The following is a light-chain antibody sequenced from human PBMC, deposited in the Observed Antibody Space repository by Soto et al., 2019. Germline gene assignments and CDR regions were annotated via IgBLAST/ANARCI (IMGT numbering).Light chain of an antibody. J-gene: IGLJ3*02. V-gene: IGLV2-14*01. CDR1: ISDIGGHNY. CDR3: SSKTSSTPWV. Sequence: QSALTQPASVSGSPGQSITISCTGTISDIGGHNYVSWYQQHPGKAPKLIIYEVINRASDVSNRFSASKSGNTASLTISGLQAEDEADYYCSSKTSSTPWVFGGGTKLTVL. CDR2: EVI.